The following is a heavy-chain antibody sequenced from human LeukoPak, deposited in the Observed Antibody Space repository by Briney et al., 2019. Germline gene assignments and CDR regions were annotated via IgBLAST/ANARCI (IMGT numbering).Heavy chain of an antibody. Sequence: PGGSLRLSCAASGFTFSSYSMNWVRQAPGKGLEWVSSISSSSSYIYYADSVKGRLTISRDNSKNTLYLQMNSLRAEDTGVYYCAKAVAGAFDYWGQGTLVTVSS. CDR1: GFTFSSYS. V-gene: IGHV3-21*04. D-gene: IGHD6-19*01. CDR2: ISSSSSYI. J-gene: IGHJ4*02. CDR3: AKAVAGAFDY.